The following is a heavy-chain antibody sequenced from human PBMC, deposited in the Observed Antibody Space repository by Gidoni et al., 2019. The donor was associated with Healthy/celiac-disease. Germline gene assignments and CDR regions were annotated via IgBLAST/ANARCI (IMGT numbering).Heavy chain of an antibody. D-gene: IGHD1-1*01. Sequence: QLQLQESGPGLVTPSDTLSLTCTVSGGSLSSSSYYWGWIRQPPGKGLEWIGSIYYSGSTYYNPSLKSRVTISVDTSKNQFSLKLSSVTAADTAVYYCARHLANNWNDVGWFDPWGQGTLVTVSS. J-gene: IGHJ5*02. V-gene: IGHV4-39*01. CDR2: IYYSGST. CDR3: ARHLANNWNDVGWFDP. CDR1: GGSLSSSSYY.